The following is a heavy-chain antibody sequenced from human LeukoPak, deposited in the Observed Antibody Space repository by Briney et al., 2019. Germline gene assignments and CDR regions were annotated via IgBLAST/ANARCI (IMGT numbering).Heavy chain of an antibody. CDR1: GYTFTSYG. CDR3: ARVCGGDCHGAFDI. D-gene: IGHD2-21*02. CDR2: ISGYNGNT. Sequence: ASVKVSCKASGYTFTSYGIIWVRQAPGQGLEWMGWISGYNGNTNYAQKLQGRVTMTTDTSTSTAYMELRSLRSDDTAVYYCARVCGGDCHGAFDIWGQGTMVTVSS. J-gene: IGHJ3*02. V-gene: IGHV1-18*01.